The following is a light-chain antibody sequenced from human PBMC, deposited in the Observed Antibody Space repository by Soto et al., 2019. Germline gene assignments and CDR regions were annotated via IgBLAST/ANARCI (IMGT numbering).Light chain of an antibody. V-gene: IGKV1-5*01. J-gene: IGKJ3*01. CDR2: GAS. CDR1: QSISDW. CDR3: QQSYNGPFT. Sequence: DIQMTQSPSTLSASVGDRVTITFRASQSISDWLAWYQQKPGKVPQLLIYGASRLESGVPSRFSGSGSGTDFTLTISSLQPEDFATYYCQQSYNGPFTFGPGTKVDIK.